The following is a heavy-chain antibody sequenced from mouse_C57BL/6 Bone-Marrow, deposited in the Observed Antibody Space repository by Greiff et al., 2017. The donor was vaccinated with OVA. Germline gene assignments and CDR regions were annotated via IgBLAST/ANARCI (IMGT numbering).Heavy chain of an antibody. D-gene: IGHD1-1*01. Sequence: VQLQQSGAELVRPGASVKLSCTASGFNIKDDYMHWVKQRPEQGLEWIGWIDPENGDPEYASKFQGKATITEDTSSNTAYLQLSILTSEYTAVYYCTYVIPYYYVSSSYYFDYWGQGTTLTVSS. J-gene: IGHJ2*01. CDR1: GFNIKDDY. V-gene: IGHV14-4*01. CDR3: TYVIPYYYVSSSYYFDY. CDR2: IDPENGDP.